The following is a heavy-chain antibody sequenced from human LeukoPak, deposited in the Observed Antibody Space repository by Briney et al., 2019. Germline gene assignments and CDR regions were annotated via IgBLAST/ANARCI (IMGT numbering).Heavy chain of an antibody. D-gene: IGHD4-17*01. CDR2: ISAYNGNT. CDR3: AREAKYGDYCYMEV. V-gene: IGHV1-18*01. J-gene: IGHJ6*03. Sequence: ASVKVSCKASGYTFTSYGISCVRQAPGQGLEWMGWISAYNGNTNYAEKLQGRVTMTRDMSTSTVYMELSSLRSEDTAVYYCAREAKYGDYCYMEVWGKGTTVTVSS. CDR1: GYTFTSYG.